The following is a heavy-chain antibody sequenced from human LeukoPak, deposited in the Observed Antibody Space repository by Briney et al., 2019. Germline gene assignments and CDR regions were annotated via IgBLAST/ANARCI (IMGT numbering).Heavy chain of an antibody. CDR2: INPNSGGT. Sequence: GASVKVSCKASGYTFTGYYMHWVRQAPGQGLEWMGWINPNSGGTNYAQKFQGWVTMTRDTSTSTAYMELSRLRSDDTAVYYCARSVIAAAPGDFDYWGQGTLVTVSS. D-gene: IGHD6-13*01. J-gene: IGHJ4*02. CDR1: GYTFTGYY. V-gene: IGHV1-2*04. CDR3: ARSVIAAAPGDFDY.